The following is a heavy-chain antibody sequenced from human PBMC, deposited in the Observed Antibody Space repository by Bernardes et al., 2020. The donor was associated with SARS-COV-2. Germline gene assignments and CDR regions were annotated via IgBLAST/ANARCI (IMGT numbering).Heavy chain of an antibody. J-gene: IGHJ4*02. V-gene: IGHV4-34*01. D-gene: IGHD3-3*01. CDR1: GGSFSGYY. CDR2: INHSGST. CDR3: ARGDNYDFWSGTLFDY. Sequence: SETLSLTCAVYGGSFSGYYWSWIRQPPGKGLEWIGEINHSGSTNYNPSLKSRVTISVDTSKNQFSLKLSSVTAADTAVYYCARGDNYDFWSGTLFDYWGQGTLVTVSS.